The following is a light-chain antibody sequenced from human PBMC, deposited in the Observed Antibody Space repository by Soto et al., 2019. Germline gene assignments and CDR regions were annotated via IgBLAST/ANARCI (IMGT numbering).Light chain of an antibody. CDR1: SSDVGGYDF. CDR3: FSYTGSYTQV. J-gene: IGLJ1*01. CDR2: DVN. Sequence: QSALTQPRSVSGSPGQSVTISCTGTSSDVGGYDFVSWYQQHPGKAPKVVIHDVNKRPSGVPDRFSGSRSGNTASLTISGLQADDEADYYCFSYTGSYTQVFGTGTKVTVL. V-gene: IGLV2-11*01.